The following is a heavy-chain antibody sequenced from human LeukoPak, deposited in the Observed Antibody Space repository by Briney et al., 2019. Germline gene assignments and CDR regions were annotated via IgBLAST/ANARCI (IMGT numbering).Heavy chain of an antibody. J-gene: IGHJ4*02. V-gene: IGHV4-59*01. CDR1: GGSISSYY. D-gene: IGHD3-22*01. CDR3: ARDRGYYDSSGHGFDY. Sequence: SETLSLTCTVSGGSISSYYWSWIRQPPGKGLEWIGYIYYSGSTNYNPPLKSRITISVETSKNQFSLKLSSVTAADTAVYYCARDRGYYDSSGHGFDYWGQGTLVTVSS. CDR2: IYYSGST.